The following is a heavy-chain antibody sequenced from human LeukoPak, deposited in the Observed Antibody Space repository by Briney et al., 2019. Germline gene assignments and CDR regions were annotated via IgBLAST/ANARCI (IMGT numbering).Heavy chain of an antibody. CDR3: ARHSYSSGWYSDY. V-gene: IGHV4-39*01. CDR2: IYYSGSA. CDR1: GGSISSSSYY. Sequence: SDTLSLTCTVSGGSISSSSYYGGWIRQPPGKGLEWIGSIYYSGSAYYNPSLKSRVTISVDTSKNQFSLKLSSVTAADTAVYYCARHSYSSGWYSDYWGQGTLVTVSS. D-gene: IGHD6-19*01. J-gene: IGHJ4*02.